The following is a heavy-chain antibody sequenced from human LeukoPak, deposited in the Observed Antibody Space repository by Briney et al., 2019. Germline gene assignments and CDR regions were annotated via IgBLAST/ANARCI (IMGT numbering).Heavy chain of an antibody. CDR1: GFTFSSYA. Sequence: GGSLRLSCAASGFTFSSYAMSWVRQAPGKGLEWVSGISGGGGSTYYADSVKGRFTISRDNSEDTLYLQMSGLRAEDTAVYYCAKDLYSGSHAECFQHWARAPWSPSPQ. V-gene: IGHV3-23*01. CDR3: AKDLYSGSHAECFQH. D-gene: IGHD1-26*01. CDR2: ISGGGGST. J-gene: IGHJ1*01.